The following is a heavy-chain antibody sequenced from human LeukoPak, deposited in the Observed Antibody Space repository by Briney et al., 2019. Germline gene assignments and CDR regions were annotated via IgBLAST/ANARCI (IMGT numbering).Heavy chain of an antibody. CDR1: GGSISSYY. V-gene: IGHV4-59*01. J-gene: IGHJ4*02. D-gene: IGHD6-13*01. CDR2: IFYSGST. CDR3: ARSAAGTAYNFDC. Sequence: SETLSLTCTVPGGSISSYYWSWIRQPPGKGLEWIGYIFYSGSTNYNPSLKSRVTISVDTSKNQFSLKLSSVTAADTGVYYCARSAAGTAYNFDCWGQGTLVTVSS.